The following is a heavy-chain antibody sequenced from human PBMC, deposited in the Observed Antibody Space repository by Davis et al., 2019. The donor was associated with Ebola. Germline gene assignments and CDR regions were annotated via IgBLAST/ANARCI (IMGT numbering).Heavy chain of an antibody. Sequence: SVKVSCKASGGTFSNYAISWVRHAPGQGPEWMGGIIPIFGTTNYEQKFQGRVTITADESEGTAYMEVSSLRSEDTAVYYCARGEGNYYDSGSYYMNFDNWGQGTLVTVSS. J-gene: IGHJ4*02. CDR2: IIPIFGTT. CDR3: ARGEGNYYDSGSYYMNFDN. CDR1: GGTFSNYA. D-gene: IGHD3-10*01. V-gene: IGHV1-69*13.